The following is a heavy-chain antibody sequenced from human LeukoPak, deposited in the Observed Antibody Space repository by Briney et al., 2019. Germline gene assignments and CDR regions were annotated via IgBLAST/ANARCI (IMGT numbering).Heavy chain of an antibody. CDR2: INTNNGNT. V-gene: IGHV1-18*01. CDR1: GYTFTNYA. J-gene: IGHJ4*02. Sequence: GASVKVSCKASGYTFTNYAISWVRQAPGQGPEWMGWINTNNGNTNYAQNLQGRVTMTTDTSTSTAYMELRSLRSDDTAVYYCARDVAVAGEDFDYWGQGTLVTVSP. CDR3: ARDVAVAGEDFDY. D-gene: IGHD6-19*01.